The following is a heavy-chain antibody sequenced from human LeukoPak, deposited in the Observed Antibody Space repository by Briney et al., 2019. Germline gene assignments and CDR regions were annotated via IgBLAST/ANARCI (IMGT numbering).Heavy chain of an antibody. V-gene: IGHV3-30*18. CDR2: ISYDGSNK. J-gene: IGHJ4*02. CDR1: GFIFRSYS. CDR3: AKDAAAGTRPYYSDY. Sequence: PGGSLRLSCAASGFIFRSYSMNWARQAPGKGLEWVAVISYDGSNKYYADSVKGRFTISRDNSKNTLYLQMNSLRAEDTAVYYCAKDAAAGTRPYYSDYWGQGTLVTVSS. D-gene: IGHD6-13*01.